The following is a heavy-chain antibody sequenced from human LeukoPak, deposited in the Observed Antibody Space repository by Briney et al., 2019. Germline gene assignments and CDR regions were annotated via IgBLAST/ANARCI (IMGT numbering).Heavy chain of an antibody. CDR1: GGSFSGYY. J-gene: IGHJ5*02. V-gene: IGHV4-34*01. Sequence: SETLSLTCAVYGGSFSGYYWSWIRQPPGKGLEWIGEINHSGSTNYNPSLKSRVTISVDTSKNQFSLKLSSVTAADTAVYYCARGRARPGWFDPWGQGTLVTVSS. CDR3: ARGRARPGWFDP. D-gene: IGHD6-6*01. CDR2: INHSGST.